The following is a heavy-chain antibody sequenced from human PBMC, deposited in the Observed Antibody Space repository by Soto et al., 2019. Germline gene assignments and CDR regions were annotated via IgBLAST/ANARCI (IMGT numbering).Heavy chain of an antibody. V-gene: IGHV1-46*01. J-gene: IGHJ4*02. CDR2: INPGGGYT. CDR1: GYTFTHYY. CDR3: GREYFDSRGTPPGD. Sequence: WASVKVSCKTSGYTFTHYYMHWVRLAPGQGLEWMGVINPGGGYTTYAQKFQGRVTMTRDTSTSTVYMELSSLKSEDTAVYYCGREYFDSRGTPPGDWGQGTLVTVSS. D-gene: IGHD3-22*01.